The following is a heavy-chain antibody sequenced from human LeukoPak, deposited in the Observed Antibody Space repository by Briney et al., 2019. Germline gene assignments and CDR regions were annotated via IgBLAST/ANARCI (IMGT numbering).Heavy chain of an antibody. CDR1: GGTFSSYA. Sequence: SVKVSCKASGGTFSSYAISWVRQAPGQGLEWMGGIIPIFGTANYAQKFQGRVTITTDESTSTAYMELSSLRSEDTAVYYCARGVVVPAAIQNYYYYMDVWGKGTTVTVSS. D-gene: IGHD2-2*02. V-gene: IGHV1-69*05. CDR3: ARGVVVPAAIQNYYYYMDV. J-gene: IGHJ6*03. CDR2: IIPIFGTA.